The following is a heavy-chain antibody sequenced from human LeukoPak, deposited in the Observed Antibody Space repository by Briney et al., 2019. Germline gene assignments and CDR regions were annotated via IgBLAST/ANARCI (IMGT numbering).Heavy chain of an antibody. Sequence: GGSLRLSCAASGFTFSSYAMHWVRQAPGKGLEWVALISYDGTNKYYADSVKGRFTISRDNSKNTLYLQMNSLRAEDTAVYYCARAVAGPAGEYYFDYWGQGTLVTVSS. CDR3: ARAVAGPAGEYYFDY. J-gene: IGHJ4*02. CDR2: ISYDGTNK. D-gene: IGHD6-19*01. CDR1: GFTFSSYA. V-gene: IGHV3-30*04.